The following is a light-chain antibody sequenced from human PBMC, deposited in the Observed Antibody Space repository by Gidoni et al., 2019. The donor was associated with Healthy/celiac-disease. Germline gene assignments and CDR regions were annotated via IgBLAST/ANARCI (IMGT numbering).Light chain of an antibody. CDR3: QQYVSSPRYT. CDR1: QSVSSSY. V-gene: IGKV3-20*01. J-gene: IGKJ2*01. Sequence: EIVLTKSPGTLSLSPGERATLSCRASQSVSSSYLAWYPQKPSQAPSPLIYGASSSATGIPDRFSVSGSVTDFTLTISRLDPEVFAVYYCQQYVSSPRYTFGQGTKLEIK. CDR2: GAS.